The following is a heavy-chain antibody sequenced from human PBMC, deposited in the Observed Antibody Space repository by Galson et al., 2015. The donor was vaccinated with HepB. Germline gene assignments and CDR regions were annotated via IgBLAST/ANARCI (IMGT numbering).Heavy chain of an antibody. D-gene: IGHD2-2*01. Sequence: SLRLSCAASGFTFSSYCMHWVRQAPGKGLEWVSFIRYDGSNKYYADSEKGGFTISRDNSKTTLYLQMNSLTDEDTAVYYCAKDGIVVPAGRGTQDYWGQGTLVTVSS. V-gene: IGHV3-30*02. CDR1: GFTFSSYC. CDR2: IRYDGSNK. J-gene: IGHJ4*02. CDR3: AKDGIVVPAGRGTQDY.